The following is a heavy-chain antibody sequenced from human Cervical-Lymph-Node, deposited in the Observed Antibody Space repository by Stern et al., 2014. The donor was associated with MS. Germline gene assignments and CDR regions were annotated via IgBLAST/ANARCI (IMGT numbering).Heavy chain of an antibody. Sequence: EVQLVESGGGLVQPGGSLRLSCAASGFTFSSYAMTWVRQAPGKGLEWVSFISSTGSTLYYADSVKGRFTISRDNAKNSLYLQIASLRDEDTAVYYCARVSWKWLDYWGQGTLVSASS. V-gene: IGHV3-48*02. CDR2: ISSTGSTL. J-gene: IGHJ4*02. CDR1: GFTFSSYA. CDR3: ARVSWKWLDY. D-gene: IGHD3-22*01.